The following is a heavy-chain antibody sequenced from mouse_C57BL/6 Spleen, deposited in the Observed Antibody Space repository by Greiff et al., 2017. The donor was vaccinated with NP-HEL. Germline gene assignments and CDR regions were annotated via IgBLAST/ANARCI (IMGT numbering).Heavy chain of an antibody. CDR3: ARSAQATLYYAMDY. CDR2: IDPSDSET. CDR1: GYTFTSYW. Sequence: QVQLQQPGAELVRPGSSVKLSCKASGYTFTSYWMHWVKQRPIQGLEWIGNIDPSDSETHYNQKFKDKATLTVDKSSSTAYMQLSSLTSEDSAVYYCARSAQATLYYAMDYWGQGTSVTVSS. V-gene: IGHV1-52*01. D-gene: IGHD3-2*02. J-gene: IGHJ4*01.